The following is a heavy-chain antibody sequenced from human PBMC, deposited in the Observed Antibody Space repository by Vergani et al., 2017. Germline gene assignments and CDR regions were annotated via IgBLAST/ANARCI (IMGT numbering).Heavy chain of an antibody. J-gene: IGHJ3*01. CDR3: ARDGGEYDKDARDV. CDR2: LYTRGAP. V-gene: IGHV4-61*02. CDR1: GGPFSTGGQS. Sequence: QVQLQESGPGLVKPSQTLSLTCTVSGGPFSTGGQSWTWLRQSAGKGLEWSGRLYTRGAPKYNPSLRSRAIMSVDASKKQFSLKLTSVTAADTAVYYCARDGGEYDKDARDVWGEGTKVTVTS. D-gene: IGHD2-21*01.